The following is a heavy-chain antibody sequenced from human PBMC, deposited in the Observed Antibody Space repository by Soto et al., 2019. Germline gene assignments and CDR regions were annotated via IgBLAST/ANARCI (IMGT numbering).Heavy chain of an antibody. CDR3: ARDHGYYYMDV. Sequence: EVQLVESGGGLVQPGRSLRLSCAASGFTFDDYAMHWVRQAPGKGLEWVSGISWNSGSIGYADSVTGRFTISRDNAKNSRYLQMNSLRGEDTALYYCARDHGYYYMDVWGKGTTVTVSS. CDR1: GFTFDDYA. V-gene: IGHV3-9*01. J-gene: IGHJ6*03. D-gene: IGHD4-17*01. CDR2: ISWNSGSI.